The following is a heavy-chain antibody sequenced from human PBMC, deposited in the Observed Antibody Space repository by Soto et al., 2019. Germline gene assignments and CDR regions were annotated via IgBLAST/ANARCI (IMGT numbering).Heavy chain of an antibody. J-gene: IGHJ6*03. CDR1: GGSFSGYY. V-gene: IGHV4-34*01. Sequence: PSETLSLTCAVYGGSFSGYYWSWIRQPPGKGLEWIGEINHSGSTNHNPSLKSRVTISVDTSKNQFSLKLSSVTAADTAVYYCARAYCSGGSCYGIYYYYYYYMDVWGKGTTVT. CDR3: ARAYCSGGSCYGIYYYYYYYMDV. D-gene: IGHD2-15*01. CDR2: INHSGST.